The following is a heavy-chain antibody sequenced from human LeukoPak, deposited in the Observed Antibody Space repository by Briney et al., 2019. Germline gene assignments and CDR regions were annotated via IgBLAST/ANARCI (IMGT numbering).Heavy chain of an antibody. Sequence: GGSLRLSCEASGFTFSSYWMSWVRQAPGKGLEWVANIKQDGSEKYYVDSVKGRFTISRDNAKKSLYLQMNSLRVEDTAVYYCASQAQNYYYYGMDVWGQGTTVTVSS. CDR3: ASQAQNYYYYGMDV. J-gene: IGHJ6*02. CDR2: IKQDGSEK. CDR1: GFTFSSYW. V-gene: IGHV3-7*01.